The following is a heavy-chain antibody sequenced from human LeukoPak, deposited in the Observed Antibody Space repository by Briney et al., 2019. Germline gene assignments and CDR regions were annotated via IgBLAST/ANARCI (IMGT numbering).Heavy chain of an antibody. CDR2: IYYSGST. Sequence: SETLSLTCTVSGGSISSSSYYWGWIRQPPGKGLEWIGSIYYSGSTYYNPSLKSRVTISVDPSTNQFSLKLSSVTAADTAVYYCARLYDSSGPTDYWGQGPLVTVSS. CDR3: ARLYDSSGPTDY. D-gene: IGHD3-22*01. CDR1: GGSISSSSYY. V-gene: IGHV4-39*01. J-gene: IGHJ4*02.